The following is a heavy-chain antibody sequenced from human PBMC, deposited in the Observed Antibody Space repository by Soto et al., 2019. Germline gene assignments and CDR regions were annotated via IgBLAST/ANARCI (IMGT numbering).Heavy chain of an antibody. CDR2: IIPIFGTA. D-gene: IGHD5-12*01. Sequence: QVQLVQSGAEVKKPGSSVKVSCKASGGTFSSYAISWVRQAPGQGLEWMGGIIPIFGTANYAQKFQDRVTITADESTSTAYMELSSLRSEDTAVYYCARSGYSGYDSSYFDYWGQGTLVTVSS. CDR1: GGTFSSYA. J-gene: IGHJ4*02. V-gene: IGHV1-69*01. CDR3: ARSGYSGYDSSYFDY.